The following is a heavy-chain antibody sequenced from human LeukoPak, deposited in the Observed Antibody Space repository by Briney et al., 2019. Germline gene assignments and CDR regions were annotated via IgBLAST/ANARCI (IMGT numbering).Heavy chain of an antibody. V-gene: IGHV1-46*01. CDR1: GSTFPTYY. CDR3: ARDPRGNSVYAFDY. Sequence: ASVKVSCKASGSTFPTYYMHWVRPAPGQGLEWMGIINTSVGSTSYAQNVQGRVTMTRDTSTNTIYMELSSLRSEDTAVYYCARDPRGNSVYAFDYWGQGTLVTVSS. J-gene: IGHJ4*02. D-gene: IGHD5/OR15-5a*01. CDR2: INTSVGST.